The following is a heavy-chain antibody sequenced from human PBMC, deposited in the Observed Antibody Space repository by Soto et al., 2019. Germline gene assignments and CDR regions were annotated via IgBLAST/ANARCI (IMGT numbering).Heavy chain of an antibody. J-gene: IGHJ4*02. V-gene: IGHV4-4*02. CDR1: GGSISNSNW. Sequence: QVQLQESGPGLVKPSGTLSLTSVVSGGSISNSNWWSWVRQPPGTGLEWIGEIYHSGTTNYSPSLKSRVAISVDMSKNHLALTLSSVTAADTAVYYCAFPATADFDYWGQGTLFTVCS. D-gene: IGHD6-13*01. CDR2: IYHSGTT. CDR3: AFPATADFDY.